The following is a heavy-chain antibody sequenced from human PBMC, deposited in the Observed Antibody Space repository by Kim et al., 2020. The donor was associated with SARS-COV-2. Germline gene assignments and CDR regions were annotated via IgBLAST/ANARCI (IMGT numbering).Heavy chain of an antibody. CDR3: AKGRYYFDY. V-gene: IGHV3-23*03. CDR1: GFTFSSYA. CDR2: IYSGGSST. Sequence: GGSLRLSCAASGFTFSSYAMSWVRQAPGKGMEWVSVIYSGGSSTYYADSVKGRFTISRDNSTNTRNLQMNSLRAEDTAVYYCAKGRYYFDYWGQGTLVTVSS. J-gene: IGHJ4*02.